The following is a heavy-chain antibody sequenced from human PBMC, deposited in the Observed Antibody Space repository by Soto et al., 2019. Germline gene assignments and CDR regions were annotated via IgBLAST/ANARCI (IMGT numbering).Heavy chain of an antibody. D-gene: IGHD3-10*02. V-gene: IGHV1-69*06. Sequence: QVQLVQSGAEVKKPGSSVTVSCKASGGTFSSYAISWVRQAPGQGLEWMGGIIPIFGTANYAQKFQGRVTITADKSTSTDYMELSSLRSEDTAVYYCASELWSDYYYYYGMDVWGQGTTVTVSS. CDR1: GGTFSSYA. CDR3: ASELWSDYYYYYGMDV. J-gene: IGHJ6*02. CDR2: IIPIFGTA.